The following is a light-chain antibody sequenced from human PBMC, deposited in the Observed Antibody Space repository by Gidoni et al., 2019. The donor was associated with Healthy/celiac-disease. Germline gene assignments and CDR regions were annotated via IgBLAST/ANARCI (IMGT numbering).Light chain of an antibody. CDR1: QSISSW. CDR2: KAS. V-gene: IGKV1-5*03. Sequence: DIQMTQSPSTLSASVGDRVTITCRASQSISSWLAWYQQKPGKAPKLLIDKASSLESGVPSRFSGSGSGTEFTLTISSLQPDDFATYYCQQYNSYSTTFXXXTKVEIK. CDR3: QQYNSYSTT. J-gene: IGKJ1*01.